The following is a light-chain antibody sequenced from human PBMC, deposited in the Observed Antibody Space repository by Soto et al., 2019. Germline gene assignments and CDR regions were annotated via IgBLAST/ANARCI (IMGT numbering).Light chain of an antibody. Sequence: QSALTQPASVSGSPGQSLTISCTGTSSDIGGYDFVSWYRQQPGKAPKLLIYEVSHRPSGVSSRFSACKSGNTASLTISGLQAEDEGDYYCSSYTISSTTVFGTGTKLTVL. CDR3: SSYTISSTTV. CDR2: EVS. V-gene: IGLV2-14*01. J-gene: IGLJ1*01. CDR1: SSDIGGYDF.